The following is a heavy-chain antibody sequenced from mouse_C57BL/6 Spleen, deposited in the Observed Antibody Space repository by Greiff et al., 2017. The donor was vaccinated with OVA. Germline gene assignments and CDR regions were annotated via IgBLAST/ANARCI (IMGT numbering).Heavy chain of an antibody. D-gene: IGHD1-1*01. CDR3: SLITTDAMDY. CDR2: ISSGGSYT. Sequence: EVKLVESGGDLVKPGGSLKLSCAASGFTFSSYGMSWVRQTPDKRLELVATISSGGSYTYYPDSVKGRFTISRDNAKNTLYLQMSSLKSEDTAMYYCSLITTDAMDYWGQGTSVTVSS. V-gene: IGHV5-6*02. J-gene: IGHJ4*01. CDR1: GFTFSSYG.